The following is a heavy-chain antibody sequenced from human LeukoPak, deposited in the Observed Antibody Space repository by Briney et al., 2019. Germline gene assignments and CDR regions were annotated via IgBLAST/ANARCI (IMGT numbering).Heavy chain of an antibody. CDR1: GFSFSNYG. V-gene: IGHV3-33*06. D-gene: IGHD1-26*01. J-gene: IGHJ4*02. Sequence: PGRSLRLSCAASGFSFSNYGMHWVRQAPGKGLEWVAVIWDDGSYKYYADSVKGRFTISRDNSKNTLHLQITSLRDEDTAVYYCAKPTSGSGSFLIDYWGQGTLVTVSS. CDR2: IWDDGSYK. CDR3: AKPTSGSGSFLIDY.